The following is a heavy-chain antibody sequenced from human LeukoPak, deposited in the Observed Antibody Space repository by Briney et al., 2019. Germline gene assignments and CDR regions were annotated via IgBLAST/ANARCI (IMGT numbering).Heavy chain of an antibody. CDR1: GYSISSGYY. CDR3: ARLSRFDY. V-gene: IGHV4-38-2*02. D-gene: IGHD6-13*01. Sequence: SETLSLTCTVSGYSISSGYYWGWIRQPPGKGLEWIGSIYYSGSTYYNPSLKSRVTISVDTSKNQFSLKLSSVTAADTAVYYCARLSRFDYWGQGTLVTVSS. CDR2: IYYSGST. J-gene: IGHJ4*02.